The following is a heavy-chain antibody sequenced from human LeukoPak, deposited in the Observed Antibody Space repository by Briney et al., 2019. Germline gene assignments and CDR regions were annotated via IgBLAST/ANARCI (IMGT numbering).Heavy chain of an antibody. V-gene: IGHV4-61*01. J-gene: IGHJ4*02. CDR2: IYYSGST. Sequence: SETLSLTCTVSGGSVNSGSYYWHWIRQPPGKGLEWIGYIYYSGSTNYNPSLKSRVTISVDTSKNQFSLKLSSVTAADTAVYYCARAAYSGSYHSDYWGQGTLVTVSS. CDR3: ARAAYSGSYHSDY. CDR1: GGSVNSGSYY. D-gene: IGHD1-26*01.